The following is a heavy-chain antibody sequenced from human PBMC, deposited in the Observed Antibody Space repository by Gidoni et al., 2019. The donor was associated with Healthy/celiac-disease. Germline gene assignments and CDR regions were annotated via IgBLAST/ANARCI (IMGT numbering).Heavy chain of an antibody. D-gene: IGHD3-22*01. V-gene: IGHV3-21*01. CDR1: GFTFSSYR. J-gene: IGHJ3*02. CDR3: AREAYYYDSSTTLGAFDI. Sequence: EVQLVESGGGLVKPGGSLRLSCAASGFTFSSYRRNWVRQAPGKGLEWVSSISSSSSYIYYADSVKGRFTISRDNAKNSLYLQMNSLRAEDTAVYYCAREAYYYDSSTTLGAFDIWGQGTMVTVSS. CDR2: ISSSSSYI.